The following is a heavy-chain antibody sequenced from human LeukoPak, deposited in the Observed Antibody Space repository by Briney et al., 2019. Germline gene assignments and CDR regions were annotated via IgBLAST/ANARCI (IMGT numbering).Heavy chain of an antibody. D-gene: IGHD3-10*01. Sequence: SETLSLTCTVSGGSISSYYWSWIRQPPGKGLEWIGYIYYSGSTNYNPSLQSRVTVSVDTSKNQFSLKLTSVTAADTAVYYCVRGPYGSGISNWFDPWGQGTLVIVSS. CDR1: GGSISSYY. CDR3: VRGPYGSGISNWFDP. V-gene: IGHV4-59*01. CDR2: IYYSGST. J-gene: IGHJ5*02.